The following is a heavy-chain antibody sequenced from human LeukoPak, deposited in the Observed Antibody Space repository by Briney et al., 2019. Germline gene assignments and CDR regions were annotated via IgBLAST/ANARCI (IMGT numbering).Heavy chain of an antibody. Sequence: GGSLRLSCAASGFTFSNYAIHWVRQAPGKGLEWVAVISHDGSNKYYADSVKGRFTISRDNSKNTLYLQMNSLRTEDTAVYYCARNPLIAARPAFYYYYMDVWGKGTTVTVSS. J-gene: IGHJ6*03. CDR1: GFTFSNYA. D-gene: IGHD6-6*01. CDR2: ISHDGSNK. CDR3: ARNPLIAARPAFYYYYMDV. V-gene: IGHV3-30*04.